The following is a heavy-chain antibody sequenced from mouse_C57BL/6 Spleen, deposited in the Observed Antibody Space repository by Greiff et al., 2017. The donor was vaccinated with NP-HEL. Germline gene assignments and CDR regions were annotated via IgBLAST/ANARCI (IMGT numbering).Heavy chain of an antibody. CDR2: ISNGGGST. CDR3: ARRGSSGYGAMDY. CDR1: GFTFSDYY. Sequence: EVQLEESGGGLVQPGGSLKLSCAASGFTFSDYYMYWVRQTPEKRLEWVAYISNGGGSTYYPDTVKGRFTISRDNAKNTLYLQMSRLKSEDTAMEYGARRGSSGYGAMDYWGQGTTVTVSS. V-gene: IGHV5-12*01. D-gene: IGHD3-2*02. J-gene: IGHJ4*01.